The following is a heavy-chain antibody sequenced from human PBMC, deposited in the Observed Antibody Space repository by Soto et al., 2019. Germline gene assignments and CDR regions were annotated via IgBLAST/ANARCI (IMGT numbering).Heavy chain of an antibody. V-gene: IGHV5-10-1*01. Sequence: GPSLTISCERFGYKFTKYHITSVRHMPGKDLKWMGRIDTSDSYTHYNPSFQAPVTISADKSINTAYLHLSKLKASSTSSYSCARPTESSVYSISDDWGHGTLDTVS. CDR1: GYKFTKYH. CDR2: IDTSDSYT. D-gene: IGHD3-22*01. J-gene: IGHJ4*01. CDR3: ARPTESSVYSISDD.